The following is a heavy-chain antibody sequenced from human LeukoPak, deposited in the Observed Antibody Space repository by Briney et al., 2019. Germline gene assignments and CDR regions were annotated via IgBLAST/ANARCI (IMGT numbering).Heavy chain of an antibody. Sequence: GGSLRLSCAASGFTFSSYAMSWVRQAPGKGLEWVSAISGSGGSTYYADSVKGRFTISRDNSKNTLYLQMNSLRAEDTAVYYCARSWGYGSGKKPTPAHEWAYYFDYWGQGTLVTVSS. D-gene: IGHD3-10*01. CDR3: ARSWGYGSGKKPTPAHEWAYYFDY. V-gene: IGHV3-23*01. CDR2: ISGSGGST. CDR1: GFTFSSYA. J-gene: IGHJ4*02.